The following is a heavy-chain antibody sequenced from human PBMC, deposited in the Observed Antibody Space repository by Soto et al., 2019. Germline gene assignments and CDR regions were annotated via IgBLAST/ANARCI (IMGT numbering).Heavy chain of an antibody. CDR2: IKQDGSEK. D-gene: IGHD6-19*01. CDR3: ARVSAVARRGNWFDP. V-gene: IGHV3-7*01. J-gene: IGHJ5*02. Sequence: PGGSLRLSCAASGFTFSSYWMTWVRQAPGKGLEWVANIKQDGSEKYYVDSVKGRFTISRDNAKNSLYLQMNSLRAEDSAVYYCARVSAVARRGNWFDPWGQGTLVTVSS. CDR1: GFTFSSYW.